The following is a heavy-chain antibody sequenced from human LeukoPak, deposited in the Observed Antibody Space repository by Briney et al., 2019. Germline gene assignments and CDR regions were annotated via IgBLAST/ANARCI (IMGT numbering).Heavy chain of an antibody. CDR2: IIPILGIA. V-gene: IGHV1-69*02. Sequence: SVKVSCKASGDTFSIYTTSWVRRAPGQGLECMGRIIPILGIANYAQKFQVRVSITADKSTSTAYMELRSLRSEDTAVYYCARGGLSGSGCSFDYWGQGTLVTVSS. CDR3: ARGGLSGSGCSFDY. J-gene: IGHJ4*02. D-gene: IGHD6-19*01. CDR1: GDTFSIYT.